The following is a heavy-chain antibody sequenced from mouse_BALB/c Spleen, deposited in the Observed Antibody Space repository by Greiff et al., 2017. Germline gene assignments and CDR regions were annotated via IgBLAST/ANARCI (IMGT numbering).Heavy chain of an antibody. CDR2: IWGDGST. Sequence: VQLVESGPGLVAPSQSLSITCTVSGFSLTGYGVNWVRQPPGKGLEWLGMIWGDGSTDYNSALKSRLSISKDNSKSQVFLKMNSLQTDDTARYYCARVYGNYGGDYYAMDYWGQGTSVTVSS. D-gene: IGHD2-1*01. J-gene: IGHJ4*01. CDR3: ARVYGNYGGDYYAMDY. CDR1: GFSLTGYG. V-gene: IGHV2-6-7*01.